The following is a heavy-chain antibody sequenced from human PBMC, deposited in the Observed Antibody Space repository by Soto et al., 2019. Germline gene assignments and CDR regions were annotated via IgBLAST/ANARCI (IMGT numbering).Heavy chain of an antibody. CDR2: ISAYNGDT. J-gene: IGHJ6*02. Sequence: GASVKVSCKASGYSFTTHGISWVRRAPGRGLEWMGWISAYNGDTHYVQRFQGRLTMTTDTSTSTAYMELRSLTSDDTAVYYCARGASFSGILRGTPLMDVWGQGTTVTVSS. CDR1: GYSFTTHG. CDR3: ARGASFSGILRGTPLMDV. V-gene: IGHV1-18*04. D-gene: IGHD4-17*01.